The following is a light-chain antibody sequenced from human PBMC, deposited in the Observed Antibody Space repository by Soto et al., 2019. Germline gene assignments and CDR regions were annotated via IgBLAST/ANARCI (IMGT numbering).Light chain of an antibody. V-gene: IGLV2-14*01. CDR1: SRDIGNYNY. CDR2: EVT. CDR3: ASYRSANTLVV. J-gene: IGLJ1*01. Sequence: QSVLTQPASVSGSPGQSITISCAGTSRDIGNYNYVSWYQHHPGKAPKLMIYEVTSRPSGVSDRFSGSESGMTASLTISGLQPEDEADYFCASYRSANTLVVFGTGTKVTVL.